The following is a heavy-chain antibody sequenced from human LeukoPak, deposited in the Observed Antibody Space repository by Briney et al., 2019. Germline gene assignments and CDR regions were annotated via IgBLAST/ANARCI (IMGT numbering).Heavy chain of an antibody. D-gene: IGHD3-10*01. CDR3: ARGRKYYYARAFDI. V-gene: IGHV1-8*01. CDR1: GYTFTSYD. Sequence: GASVKVSCKASGYTFTSYDINWVRQATGQGPEWMGWMNPNSGNTGYAQKFQGRVTMTRNTSISTAYMELSSLRSEDSAVYYCARGRKYYYARAFDIWGQGTMVTVSS. J-gene: IGHJ3*02. CDR2: MNPNSGNT.